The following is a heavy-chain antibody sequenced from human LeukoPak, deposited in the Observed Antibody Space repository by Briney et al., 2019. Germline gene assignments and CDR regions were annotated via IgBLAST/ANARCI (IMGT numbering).Heavy chain of an antibody. Sequence: ASVKVSCKASGYTFTTYAINWVRQAPGQGLEWMGWINTDTRNPTYAQGFTGRFVFSLDTSVSTAYLQISSLNPEDTAVYYCARPRPGTTLGYYYLDVWGKGTTVTVSS. D-gene: IGHD1-7*01. CDR2: INTDTRNP. CDR1: GYTFTTYA. J-gene: IGHJ6*03. V-gene: IGHV7-4-1*02. CDR3: ARPRPGTTLGYYYLDV.